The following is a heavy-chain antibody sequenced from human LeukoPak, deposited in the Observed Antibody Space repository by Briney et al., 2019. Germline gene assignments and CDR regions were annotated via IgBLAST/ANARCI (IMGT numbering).Heavy chain of an antibody. CDR2: IIRSGTYI. J-gene: IGHJ4*02. CDR3: ARDPSPRDGFDY. CDR1: GFTFSTYT. V-gene: IGHV3-21*01. Sequence: GGSLRLSCGASGFTFSTYTMNWVRQAPGKGLEWVSSIIRSGTYIYYADSVKGRFTISRDNAKNSLYLQMNSLSAEDTAVYYCARDPSPRDGFDYWGQGTLVTVSS. D-gene: IGHD5-24*01.